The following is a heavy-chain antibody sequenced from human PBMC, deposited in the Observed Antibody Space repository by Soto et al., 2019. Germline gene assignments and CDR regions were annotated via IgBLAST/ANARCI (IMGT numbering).Heavy chain of an antibody. CDR2: INPKRGGT. Sequence: QVQLVQSGAEVKKPGASVNVSCKASGYTFTVYYMHWVRQAPGQGLEWMGWINPKRGGTMYPQKFQGRVTMTWDTSISTAYMALTRLRSDDTAVYYCARDLAKGGGSAGFDYWGQGTLVTVSS. J-gene: IGHJ4*02. CDR3: ARDLAKGGGSAGFDY. V-gene: IGHV1-2*02. CDR1: GYTFTVYY. D-gene: IGHD1-26*01.